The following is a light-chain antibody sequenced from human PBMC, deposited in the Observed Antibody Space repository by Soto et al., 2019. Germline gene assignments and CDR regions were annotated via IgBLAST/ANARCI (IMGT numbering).Light chain of an antibody. Sequence: QSALTQPASVSGSPGQSITISCTGTSSDVGSHNFVSWYQQPPGKVPELMIYEVSKRPAGVSNRFSGSKSGNTASLTISGLQDEDEDDYYCYSYVGSISFGGGTKVTVL. J-gene: IGLJ2*01. CDR1: SSDVGSHNF. CDR3: YSYVGSIS. CDR2: EVS. V-gene: IGLV2-23*02.